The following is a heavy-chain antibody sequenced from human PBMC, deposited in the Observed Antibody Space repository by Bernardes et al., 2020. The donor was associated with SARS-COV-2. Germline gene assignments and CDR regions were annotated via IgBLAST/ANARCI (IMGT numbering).Heavy chain of an antibody. J-gene: IGHJ4*02. V-gene: IGHV3-21*01. CDR1: GFTFSRYS. D-gene: IGHD2-15*01. CDR3: ARDPRCSGGSCYYFDY. CDR2: ISSSSSYI. Sequence: GGSLRLSCAASGFTFSRYSMNWVRKAPGKGLEWVSSISSSSSYIYYADSVKGRFTISRDNAKNSLYLQMNSLGAEDTAVYYCARDPRCSGGSCYYFDYWGQGTLVTVSS.